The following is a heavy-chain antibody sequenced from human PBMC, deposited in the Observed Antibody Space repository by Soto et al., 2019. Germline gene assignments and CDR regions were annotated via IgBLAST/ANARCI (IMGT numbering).Heavy chain of an antibody. D-gene: IGHD2-15*01. CDR1: GYTFTDYD. CDR2: MSPNSGKT. V-gene: IGHV1-8*01. Sequence: QVQLVQSGAEVKKPGASVRVTCKTSGYTFTDYDVSWVRQASGQGLEWMGWMSPNSGKTGYGEKFQGRGTMTANTSLSTAYMELHSLRSEDTAIYFCARGRIGAAFWGQGTLVTVSS. CDR3: ARGRIGAAF. J-gene: IGHJ4*02.